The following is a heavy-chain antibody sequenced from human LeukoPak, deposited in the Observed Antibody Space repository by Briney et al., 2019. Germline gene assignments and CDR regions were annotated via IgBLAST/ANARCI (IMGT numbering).Heavy chain of an antibody. CDR3: AKDSSRRSTSFWGYYYGMDV. CDR2: ISGSGGST. V-gene: IGHV3-23*01. CDR1: GFTFSSYA. J-gene: IGHJ6*02. Sequence: GGSLRLSCAASGFTFSSYAMSWVRQAPGKGLEWVSAISGSGGSTYYADSVKGRFTISRDNSKNTLYLQMNSLRAEDTAVYYCAKDSSRRSTSFWGYYYGMDVWGQGTTVTVSS. D-gene: IGHD2-2*01.